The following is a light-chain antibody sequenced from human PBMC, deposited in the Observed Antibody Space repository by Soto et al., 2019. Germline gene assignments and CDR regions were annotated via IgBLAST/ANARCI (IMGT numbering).Light chain of an antibody. Sequence: QSAPTQPPSASGSPGQSVTISCSGTSSDIGGYDYVSWYQQHPGKAPKLIIYDVFKRPSGVPDRFSGSKSGNTASLTVSGLQAEDEADYYCTSYAGSNNVCVFGTGTKLTVL. V-gene: IGLV2-8*01. J-gene: IGLJ1*01. CDR1: SSDIGGYDY. CDR3: TSYAGSNNVCV. CDR2: DVF.